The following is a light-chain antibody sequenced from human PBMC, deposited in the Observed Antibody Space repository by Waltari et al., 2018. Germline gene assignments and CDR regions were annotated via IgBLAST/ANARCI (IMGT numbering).Light chain of an antibody. CDR1: NNDVGAYNS. CDR3: TSYTGSDNSKV. CDR2: EVS. Sequence: QSALTQPPSASGSPGQSVTISCTGTNNDVGAYNSVSWYQRHPGTAPKVMIYEVSKRPSGVPVRFSGSKSGNTASLTVSGLQAEDEADYYCTSYTGSDNSKVFGGGTKLTVL. V-gene: IGLV2-8*01. J-gene: IGLJ2*01.